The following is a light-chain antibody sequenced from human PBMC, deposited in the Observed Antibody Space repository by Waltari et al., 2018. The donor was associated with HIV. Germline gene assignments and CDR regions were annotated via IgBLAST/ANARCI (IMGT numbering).Light chain of an antibody. CDR1: NSNIGSNF. CDR2: KDN. V-gene: IGLV1-47*01. J-gene: IGLJ1*01. CDR3: ATWDDILSGYL. Sequence: QSVPTQPPSASGTPGQRVAISCSGSNSNIGSNFVYWYQQLPGTAPKLLIYKDNQRPSGVPERFSASKSGSSSSLASSGLRSEDEAEYYCATWDDILSGYLFGTGTKVTVL.